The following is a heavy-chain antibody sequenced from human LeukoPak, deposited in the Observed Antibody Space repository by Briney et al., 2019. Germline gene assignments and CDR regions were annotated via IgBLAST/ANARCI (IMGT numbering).Heavy chain of an antibody. J-gene: IGHJ6*03. D-gene: IGHD3-10*01. CDR1: GFTFSSYG. CDR3: AKNYGSGSYYQKAYYYYYMDV. V-gene: IGHV3-23*01. CDR2: VSGSGGST. Sequence: RPGGSLRLSCAASGFTFSSYGMSWVRQAPGKGREWVSAVSGSGGSTYYADSVKGRFTISRDNSKNTLYLQMNSLRAEDTAVYYCAKNYGSGSYYQKAYYYYYMDVWGKGTTVTISS.